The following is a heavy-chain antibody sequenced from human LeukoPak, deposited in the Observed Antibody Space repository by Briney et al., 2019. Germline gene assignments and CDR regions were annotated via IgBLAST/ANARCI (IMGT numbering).Heavy chain of an antibody. V-gene: IGHV3-21*01. CDR1: GFTFSSYS. CDR3: ARARTHGYSSSWSPFDY. Sequence: GGSLRLSCAASGFTFSSYSMNWVRQAPGKGLEWVSSISSSSSYIYYADSVKGRFTISRDNAKNSLYLQMNSLRAEDTAVYYCARARTHGYSSSWSPFDYWGQGTLVTVSS. J-gene: IGHJ4*02. CDR2: ISSSSSYI. D-gene: IGHD6-13*01.